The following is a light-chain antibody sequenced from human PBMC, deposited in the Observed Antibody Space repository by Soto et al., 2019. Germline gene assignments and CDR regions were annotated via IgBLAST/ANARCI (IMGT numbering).Light chain of an antibody. CDR2: DAS. V-gene: IGKV3-11*01. J-gene: IGKJ5*01. CDR3: QQRSNWPPDVT. CDR1: QSVSSY. Sequence: EIVFTQSPATLSLSPGEIATLSCRASQSVSSYVAWYQQKPGQAPRLLIYDASNRATGIPARFSGSGSGTDFTLTISSLEPEDFAVYYCQQRSNWPPDVTFGHWTRLEIK.